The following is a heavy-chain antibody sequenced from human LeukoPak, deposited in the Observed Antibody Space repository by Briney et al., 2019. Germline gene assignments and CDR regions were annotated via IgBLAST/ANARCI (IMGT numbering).Heavy chain of an antibody. CDR1: GGSMSNYY. V-gene: IGHV4-4*07. CDR3: ARDLAGDLGY. D-gene: IGHD6-19*01. Sequence: SETLSLTCTVSGGSMSNYYWSWIRQPAGKGLEWIGRIYSSGSINYNPSLKSRVTMSVDTSKNQSSLKISSVTAADTAVYYCARDLAGDLGYWGQGTLVTVSS. CDR2: IYSSGSI. J-gene: IGHJ4*02.